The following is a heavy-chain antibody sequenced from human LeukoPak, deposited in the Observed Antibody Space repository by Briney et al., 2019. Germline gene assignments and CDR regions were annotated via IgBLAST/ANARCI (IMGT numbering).Heavy chain of an antibody. CDR3: ARVSLGWSLAYFDY. V-gene: IGHV4-4*07. D-gene: IGHD3-3*01. J-gene: IGHJ4*02. CDR1: GGSISSYY. CDR2: IYTSGST. Sequence: SETLSLTCTVSGGSISSYYWSWIRQPAGKGLEWIGRIYTSGSTNYNPSLKSRVTMSVDTSKNQFSLKLSSVIAADTAVYYCARVSLGWSLAYFDYWGQGTLVTVSS.